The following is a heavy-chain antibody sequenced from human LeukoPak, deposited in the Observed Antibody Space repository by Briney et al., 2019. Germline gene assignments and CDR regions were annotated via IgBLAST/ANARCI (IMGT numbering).Heavy chain of an antibody. V-gene: IGHV3-30*18. Sequence: GGSLRLSCAASGFTCSFSGMYWVRQAPGKGLEWVAFISDDGSRKYYADSVKGRFTMSRDNSKNTLFLQMNSLRTEDTAVYYCAKDRSTTWSFDYWGQGTLVTVSS. CDR3: AKDRSTTWSFDY. CDR1: GFTCSFSG. J-gene: IGHJ4*02. D-gene: IGHD6-13*01. CDR2: ISDDGSRK.